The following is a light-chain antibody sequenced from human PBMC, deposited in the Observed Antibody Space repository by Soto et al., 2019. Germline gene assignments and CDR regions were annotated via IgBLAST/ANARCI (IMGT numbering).Light chain of an antibody. CDR2: DAY. V-gene: IGKV1-5*01. Sequence: DIQMTQSPSILSASVGDRVTITCRASQSIRSWLAWYQQKPGKAPKLLIYDAYSLESGVPSRFSGRRSGTEFTLTISSLQPEDFATYYCQQLKSNLITFGQGTRLEIK. J-gene: IGKJ5*01. CDR3: QQLKSNLIT. CDR1: QSIRSW.